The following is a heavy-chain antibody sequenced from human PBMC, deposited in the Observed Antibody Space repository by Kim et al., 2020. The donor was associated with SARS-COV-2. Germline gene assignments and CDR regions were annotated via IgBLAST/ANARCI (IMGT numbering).Heavy chain of an antibody. CDR2: KT. Sequence: KTKYSQKFQGRVTITRDTSASTAYMELSSLRSEDTTVYFCARALGYGMDVWGPGTTVTVSS. D-gene: IGHD3-16*01. V-gene: IGHV1-3*01. J-gene: IGHJ6*02. CDR3: ARALGYGMDV.